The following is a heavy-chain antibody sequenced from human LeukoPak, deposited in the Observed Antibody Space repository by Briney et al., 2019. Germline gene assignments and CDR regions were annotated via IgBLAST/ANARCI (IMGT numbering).Heavy chain of an antibody. CDR3: ARSYVLNFFNP. J-gene: IGHJ5*02. Sequence: GGSLRLSCATSGFTFSTFHMHWFRQAPGGVLDWVAFIHNDGGNEYYGDSVKGRFTISRDNSKSTLYLQLNSLTTEDAAVYYCARSYVLNFFNPWGQGTLVTVSS. CDR1: GFTFSTFH. V-gene: IGHV3-30*02. D-gene: IGHD3-10*02. CDR2: IHNDGGNE.